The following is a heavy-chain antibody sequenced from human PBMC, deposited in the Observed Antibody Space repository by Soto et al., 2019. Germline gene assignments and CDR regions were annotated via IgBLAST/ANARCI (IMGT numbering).Heavy chain of an antibody. CDR3: AKVIVDTYYGMDV. CDR1: GFTFSSYD. J-gene: IGHJ6*02. V-gene: IGHV3-23*01. D-gene: IGHD5-18*01. CDR2: ISGSGGST. Sequence: EVQLLESGGGLVQPGGSLRLSCAASGFTFSSYDMSWVRQAPGKGLEWVSAISGSGGSTYYADSVKGRFTISRDNSKNTLYLQMNSLRAEDTAVYYCAKVIVDTYYGMDVWGQGTTVTVSS.